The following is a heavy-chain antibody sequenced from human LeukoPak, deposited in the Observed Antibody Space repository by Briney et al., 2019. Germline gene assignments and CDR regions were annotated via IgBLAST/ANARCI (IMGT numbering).Heavy chain of an antibody. CDR2: IGTAGGT. D-gene: IGHD5-18*01. CDR1: GFTFSSYD. V-gene: IGHV3-13*01. CDR3: ARADTASYGMDV. J-gene: IGHJ6*02. Sequence: GGSLRLSCAASGFTFSSYDMHWVRQATGKGLEWVSAIGTAGGTYYPGSVKGRFTISRENAKNSLYLQLNSLRAGDTAVYYCARADTASYGMDVWGQGTTVTVSS.